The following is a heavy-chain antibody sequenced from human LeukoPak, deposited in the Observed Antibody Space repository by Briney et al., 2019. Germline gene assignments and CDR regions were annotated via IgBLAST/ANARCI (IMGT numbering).Heavy chain of an antibody. CDR2: IISDGSTT. CDR1: GFTFSSYW. Sequence: GGSLRLSCAASGFTFSSYWMHWVRQPPGKGLVWVSRIISDGSTTEYADSVKGRFTIPRDNAKNTLYLQMNSLRAEDTAVYYCASDWSLAYWGQGALVTVSS. J-gene: IGHJ4*02. V-gene: IGHV3-74*03. D-gene: IGHD2-8*02. CDR3: ASDWSLAY.